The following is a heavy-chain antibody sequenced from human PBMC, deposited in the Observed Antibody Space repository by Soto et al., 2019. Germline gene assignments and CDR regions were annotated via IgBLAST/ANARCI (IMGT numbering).Heavy chain of an antibody. CDR1: GGSFSGYY. J-gene: IGHJ4*02. CDR3: ARDGVHLLPAMVRGVIIGDY. D-gene: IGHD3-10*01. CDR2: INHSGST. V-gene: IGHV4-34*01. Sequence: PSETLSLTCAVYGGSFSGYYWSWIRQPPGKGLEWIGEINHSGSTNYNPSLKSRVTISVDTSKNQFSLKLSSVTAADTAVYYCARDGVHLLPAMVRGVIIGDYWGQGTLVTVSS.